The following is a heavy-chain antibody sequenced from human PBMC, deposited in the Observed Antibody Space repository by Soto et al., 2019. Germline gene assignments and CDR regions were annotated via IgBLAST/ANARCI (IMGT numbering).Heavy chain of an antibody. V-gene: IGHV4-30-2*01. Sequence: SETLSLTCAVSGGSISSGGYSWSWIRQPPGKGLEWIGYIYHSGSTYYNPSLKSRVTISVDRSKNQFSLKLSSVTAADTAVYYCARVRAFYYLDYWGQGTLVTVSS. CDR1: GGSISSGGYS. J-gene: IGHJ4*02. CDR2: IYHSGST. CDR3: ARVRAFYYLDY. D-gene: IGHD3-10*01.